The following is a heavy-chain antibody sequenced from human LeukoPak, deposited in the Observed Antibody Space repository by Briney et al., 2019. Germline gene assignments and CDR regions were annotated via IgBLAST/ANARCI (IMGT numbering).Heavy chain of an antibody. CDR1: GGSINSYY. J-gene: IGHJ4*02. V-gene: IGHV4-4*07. Sequence: SETLSLTCTVSGGSINSYYWTWIRQPAGKGLEWIGRIHTSGNTDYNPSLQSRITMSLDTSKNQFSLKLSSVTAADTAVYYCAREGSMTARPFVSIDYWGQGTLVTVSS. CDR3: AREGSMTARPFVSIDY. D-gene: IGHD6-6*01. CDR2: IHTSGNT.